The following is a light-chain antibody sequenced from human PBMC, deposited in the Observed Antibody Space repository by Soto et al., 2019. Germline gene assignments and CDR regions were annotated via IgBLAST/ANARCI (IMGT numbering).Light chain of an antibody. J-gene: IGKJ1*01. CDR3: HQYNKGPQT. CDR1: QSVSSH. Sequence: EIVITQSPSTLSVSPGERATLSCRASQSVSSHLAWYQHRPGQPPRLLIYGASTRATGIPARFSGSGSGTEFTLTISSLQSEDFAIYYCHQYNKGPQTFGQGTKVDIK. V-gene: IGKV3-15*01. CDR2: GAS.